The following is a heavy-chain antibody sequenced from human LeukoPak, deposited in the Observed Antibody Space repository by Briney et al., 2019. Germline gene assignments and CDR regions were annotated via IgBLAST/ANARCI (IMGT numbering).Heavy chain of an antibody. J-gene: IGHJ4*02. CDR1: GFTFSSY. CDR2: MSYNDGTS. D-gene: IGHD2-8*02. Sequence: GGSLRLSCAASGFTFSSYMNWVRQVPGKGLEWVPVMSYNDGTSFYTDSVKGRLTISRDNSKNTMYLLMSSLRAEDTAVYYCARRDTVGQYYFDYWGQGALVTVSS. V-gene: IGHV3-23*01. CDR3: ARRDTVGQYYFDY.